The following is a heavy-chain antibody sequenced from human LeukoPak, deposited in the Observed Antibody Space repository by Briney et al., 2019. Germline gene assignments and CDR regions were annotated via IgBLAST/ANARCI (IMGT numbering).Heavy chain of an antibody. J-gene: IGHJ4*02. CDR3: ARPRHSSGSYYPDY. Sequence: GASVKVSCKASGYTFTNYYIHWVRQAPGQGLEWMGIINPSGGGTSYAQKFQGRVTMTRDTSTSTVYMELSSLRSEDAAVYYCARPRHSSGSYYPDYWGQGTLVTIS. V-gene: IGHV1-46*01. D-gene: IGHD3-22*01. CDR2: INPSGGGT. CDR1: GYTFTNYY.